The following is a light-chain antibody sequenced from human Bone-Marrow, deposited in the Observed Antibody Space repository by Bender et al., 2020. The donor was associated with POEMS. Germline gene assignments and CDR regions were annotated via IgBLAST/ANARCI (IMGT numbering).Light chain of an antibody. V-gene: IGLV2-18*02. J-gene: IGLJ2*01. Sequence: QSALTQPRSVSGSPGQSVTISCTGTSSDVGDSKFVSWYQQSPGTAPKLLIYDVSNRPSGVSNRFSGSKSGHTASLTISGLQAEDEADYYCSSYSSSSTSVLFGGGTKVTVL. CDR3: SSYSSSSTSVL. CDR2: DVS. CDR1: SSDVGDSKF.